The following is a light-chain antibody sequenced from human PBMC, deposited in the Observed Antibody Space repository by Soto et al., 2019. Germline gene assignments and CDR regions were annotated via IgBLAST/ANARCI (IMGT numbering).Light chain of an antibody. J-gene: IGKJ1*01. CDR2: GAS. Sequence: EVVLTQSPATLSMSPGKGATLSCRASQIIGTFLAWYQQKPGQAPRLLIYGASNRATGIPERFSGSGSGTDFTLTISSLEPEDSAVYYCQQRSNWPPWTFGQGTKVEIK. CDR3: QQRSNWPPWT. CDR1: QIIGTF. V-gene: IGKV3-11*01.